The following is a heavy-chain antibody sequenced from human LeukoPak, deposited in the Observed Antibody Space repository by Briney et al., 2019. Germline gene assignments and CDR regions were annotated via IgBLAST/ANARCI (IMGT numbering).Heavy chain of an antibody. D-gene: IGHD3-22*01. CDR3: AKDYDSD. V-gene: IGHV3-21*01. Sequence: GGSLRLSCAASGFTFSSYSMNWVRQAPGKGLEWVSSISSSSSCIYYADSVKGRFTISRDNSKNTLYLQMNSLRAEDTAVYYCAKDYDSDWGQGTLVTVSS. CDR2: ISSSSSCI. J-gene: IGHJ1*01. CDR1: GFTFSSYS.